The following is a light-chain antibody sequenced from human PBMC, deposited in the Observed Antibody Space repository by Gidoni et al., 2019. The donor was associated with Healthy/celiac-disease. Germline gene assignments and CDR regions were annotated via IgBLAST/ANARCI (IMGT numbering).Light chain of an antibody. CDR3: QQYGSSPRT. J-gene: IGKJ1*01. CDR1: QSVSSSY. V-gene: IGKV3-20*01. CDR2: GAS. Sequence: VLTQSPGTLSLSPGERATLSCRASQSVSSSYLAWYQQKPGQAPRRLIYGASSRATGIPDRFSGSGSGTDFTLTISRLEPEDFAVYYCQQYGSSPRTFGQGTKVEIK.